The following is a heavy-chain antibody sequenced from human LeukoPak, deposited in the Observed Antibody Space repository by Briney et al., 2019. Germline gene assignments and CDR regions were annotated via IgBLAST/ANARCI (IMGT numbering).Heavy chain of an antibody. CDR3: ASSIWVDYYDSSGNNYYYYGMDV. CDR1: GGTFSSYT. J-gene: IGHJ6*02. V-gene: IGHV1-69*02. Sequence: SVKVSCKASGGTFSSYTISWVRQAPGQGLEWMGRIIPILGIANYAQKFQGRVTITADKSTSTAYMELSSLRSEDTAVYYCASSIWVDYYDSSGNNYYYYGMDVWGQGTTATVSS. D-gene: IGHD3-22*01. CDR2: IIPILGIA.